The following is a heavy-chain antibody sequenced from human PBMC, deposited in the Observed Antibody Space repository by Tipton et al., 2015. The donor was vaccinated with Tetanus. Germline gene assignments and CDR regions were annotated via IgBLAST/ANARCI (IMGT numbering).Heavy chain of an antibody. V-gene: IGHV4-39*01. CDR2: ISYKGST. CDR3: AGLYYYDSASYPLY. CDR1: GGSISSSSYY. Sequence: SCIVSGGSISSSSYYWGWIRQPPGKGLEWIGSISYKGSTYYNPSLKSRVTMSVDTSKNQFSLRLRSVTAADTAVFYCAGLYYYDSASYPLYWGQGTLVTVSS. D-gene: IGHD3-10*01. J-gene: IGHJ4*02.